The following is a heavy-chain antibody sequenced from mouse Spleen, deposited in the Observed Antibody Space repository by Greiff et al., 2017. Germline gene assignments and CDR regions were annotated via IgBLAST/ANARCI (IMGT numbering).Heavy chain of an antibody. CDR2: ISSGGSYT. CDR1: GFTFSSYG. J-gene: IGHJ2*01. Sequence: DVHLVESGGDLVKPGESLKLSCAASGFTFSSYGMSWVRQTPDKRLEWVATISSGGSYTYYPDSVKGRFTISRDNAKNTLYLQMSSLKSEDTAMYYCARQDYYGQDYWGQGTTLTVSS. V-gene: IGHV5-6*01. CDR3: ARQDYYGQDY. D-gene: IGHD2-1*01.